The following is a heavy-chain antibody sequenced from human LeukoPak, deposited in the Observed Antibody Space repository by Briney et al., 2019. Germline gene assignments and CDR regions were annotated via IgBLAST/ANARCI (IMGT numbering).Heavy chain of an antibody. Sequence: QTGGSLRLSCAASGFIFSGYAMHWVRQAPGKGLEWVAVISYDGGNKYYADSVKGRFTISRDNSKNTLYLQMNSLTSEDTALYSCAKEPEEEQLLGEAMFDHWGRGTLLTVSS. D-gene: IGHD1-26*01. J-gene: IGHJ2*01. CDR1: GFIFSGYA. CDR3: AKEPEEEQLLGEAMFDH. CDR2: ISYDGGNK. V-gene: IGHV3-30-3*02.